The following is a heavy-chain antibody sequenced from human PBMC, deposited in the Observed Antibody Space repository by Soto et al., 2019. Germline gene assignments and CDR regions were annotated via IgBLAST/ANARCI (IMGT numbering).Heavy chain of an antibody. J-gene: IGHJ3*02. Sequence: EVQLLESGGGLVQPGGSLRLSCAASGFTFNNYAMNWVRQAPGKGPEWVSTISGRADYTFYADSVKGRFTISRDNSDNTLYLQMNSLRAEDTAIYYCARRGGSGWGAFDIWGQGTMVTVSS. D-gene: IGHD3-10*01. CDR3: ARRGGSGWGAFDI. CDR1: GFTFNNYA. V-gene: IGHV3-23*01. CDR2: ISGRADYT.